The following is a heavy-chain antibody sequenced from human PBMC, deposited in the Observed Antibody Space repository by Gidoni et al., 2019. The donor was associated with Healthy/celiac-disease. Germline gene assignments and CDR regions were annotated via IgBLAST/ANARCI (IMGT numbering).Heavy chain of an antibody. Sequence: QVQLVESGGGVVQPGRSLSLSCAASGFPPSSYAMHWVRQTPGKGLAWVADISYDGSNKYYADSVKGRFTISRDNSKNTLYLQINSLRAEDTAVYYCARSFLAYGSGSDDAFDIWGQGTMVTVSS. J-gene: IGHJ3*02. CDR1: GFPPSSYA. V-gene: IGHV3-30-3*01. CDR2: ISYDGSNK. D-gene: IGHD3-10*01. CDR3: ARSFLAYGSGSDDAFDI.